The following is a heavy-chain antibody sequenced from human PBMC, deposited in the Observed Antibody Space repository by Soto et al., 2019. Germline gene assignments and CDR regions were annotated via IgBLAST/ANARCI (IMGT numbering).Heavy chain of an antibody. Sequence: GASVKVSCKASGYTFTSYDINWVRQATGQGLEWMGWMNPNSGNTGYAQKFQGRVTMTRNTSISTAYMELSSLRSEDTAVYYCARAAGFGSGYRIHYYYYQRAVRAKGTTVPVSS. CDR1: GYTFTSYD. V-gene: IGHV1-8*01. CDR3: ARAAGFGSGYRIHYYYYQRAV. J-gene: IGHJ6*03. D-gene: IGHD3-3*01. CDR2: MNPNSGNT.